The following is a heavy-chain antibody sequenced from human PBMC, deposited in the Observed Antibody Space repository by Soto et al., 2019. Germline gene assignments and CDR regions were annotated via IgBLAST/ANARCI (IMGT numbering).Heavy chain of an antibody. CDR3: ARDRGMTTLRPAIDY. Sequence: GGSLRLSCAASGFTFSSYSMNWVRQAPGKGLEWVSSISSSSSYIYYADSVKGRFTISGDNAKNSLYLQMNSLRAEDTAVYYCARDRGMTTLRPAIDYWGQGTLVTVSS. D-gene: IGHD4-17*01. V-gene: IGHV3-21*01. CDR1: GFTFSSYS. CDR2: ISSSSSYI. J-gene: IGHJ4*02.